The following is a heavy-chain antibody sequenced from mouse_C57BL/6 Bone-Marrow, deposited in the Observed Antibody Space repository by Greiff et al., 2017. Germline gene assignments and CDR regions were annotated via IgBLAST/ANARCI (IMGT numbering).Heavy chain of an antibody. V-gene: IGHV1-54*01. D-gene: IGHD2-3*01. CDR2: INPGSGGT. Sequence: QVQLQQSGAELVRPGTSVKVSCKASGYAFTNYLIEWVKQRPGQGLEWIGVINPGSGGTNYNEKFKGKATLTADKSSSTAYMQLSSLTSEDSAVYIYARWLLRYWYFDVWGTGTTVTVSA. CDR3: ARWLLRYWYFDV. CDR1: GYAFTNYL. J-gene: IGHJ1*03.